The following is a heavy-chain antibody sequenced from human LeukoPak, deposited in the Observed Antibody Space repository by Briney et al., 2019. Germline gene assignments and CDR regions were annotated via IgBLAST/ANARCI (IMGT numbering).Heavy chain of an antibody. J-gene: IGHJ4*02. CDR3: AREFYFDY. CDR1: GGSISSGGYY. CDR2: INHSGST. V-gene: IGHV4-30-2*01. Sequence: PSQTLSLTCAVSGGSISSGGYYWSWIRQPPGKGLEWIGEINHSGSTNYNPSLKSRVTISVDASKNQFSLKLSSVTAADTAVYYCAREFYFDYWGQGTLVTVSS.